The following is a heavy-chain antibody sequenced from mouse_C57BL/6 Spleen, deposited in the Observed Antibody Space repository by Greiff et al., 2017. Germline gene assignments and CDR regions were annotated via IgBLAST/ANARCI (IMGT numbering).Heavy chain of an antibody. V-gene: IGHV1-15*01. CDR2: IDPETGGT. J-gene: IGHJ3*01. Sequence: VQLQQSGAELVRPGASVTLSCKASGYTFTDYEMHWVKQTPVHGLEWIGAIDPETGGTAYNQKFKGKAILTADKSSSTAYMELRSLTSEDSAVYYCTRLYGSRGAWFAYWGQGTLVTVSA. D-gene: IGHD1-1*01. CDR3: TRLYGSRGAWFAY. CDR1: GYTFTDYE.